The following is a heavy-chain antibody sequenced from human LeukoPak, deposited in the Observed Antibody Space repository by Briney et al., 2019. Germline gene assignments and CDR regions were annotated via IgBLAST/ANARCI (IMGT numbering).Heavy chain of an antibody. D-gene: IGHD3-10*01. V-gene: IGHV3-9*01. J-gene: IGHJ6*02. CDR1: GFTFDDYA. CDR2: ISWNSGSI. CDR3: AKDSGYYYGSGSYRAPYYGMDV. Sequence: GGSLRLSCAASGFTFDDYAMHWVRQALGKGLEWVSGISWNSGSIGYADSVKGRFTISRDNAKNSLYLQMNSLRAEDTALYYCAKDSGYYYGSGSYRAPYYGMDVWGQGTTVTVSS.